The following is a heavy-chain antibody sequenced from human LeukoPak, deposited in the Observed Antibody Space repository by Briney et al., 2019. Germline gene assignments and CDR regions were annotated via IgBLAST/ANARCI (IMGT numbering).Heavy chain of an antibody. D-gene: IGHD3-16*01. CDR1: GFTFSSYS. J-gene: IGHJ4*02. CDR2: ISDSGGYT. V-gene: IGHV3-23*01. CDR3: AKVFRSHFLGGKRAYYFDY. Sequence: GGSLRLSCAASGFTFSSYSMNWVRQAPGKGLEWVSTISDSGGYTYYTDSVKGRFTISRDNSKNTLYLQMSSLRAEDTAVYYCAKVFRSHFLGGKRAYYFDYWGQGTLVTVSS.